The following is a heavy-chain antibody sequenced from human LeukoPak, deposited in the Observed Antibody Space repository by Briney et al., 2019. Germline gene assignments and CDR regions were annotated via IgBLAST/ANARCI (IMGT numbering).Heavy chain of an antibody. J-gene: IGHJ6*03. CDR1: GYTFTSYD. D-gene: IGHD5-12*01. CDR2: MNPNSGNT. Sequence: GASVKVSCKASGYTFTSYDINWVRQATGQGLEWMGWMNPNSGNTGYAQKFQGRVTITRNTSISTAYMELSSLRSEDTAVYYCARVSIVATISHYYYYMDVWGKGTTVTVSS. CDR3: ARVSIVATISHYYYYMDV. V-gene: IGHV1-8*03.